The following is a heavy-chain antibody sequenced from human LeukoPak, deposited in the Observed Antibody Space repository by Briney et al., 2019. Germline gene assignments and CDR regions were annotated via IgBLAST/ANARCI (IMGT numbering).Heavy chain of an antibody. CDR1: GFSVSNYY. Sequence: PGGSLRLSCAVSGFSVSNYYMNWVRQAPGKGLEWVSLIRGSGETFYAESVKGRFTISRDNSKNSLYLQMNSLRAEDTAVYYCARDHASSSGYLDYFDYWGQGALVTVSS. J-gene: IGHJ4*02. CDR3: ARDHASSSGYLDYFDY. CDR2: IRGSGET. D-gene: IGHD3-22*01. V-gene: IGHV3-69-1*02.